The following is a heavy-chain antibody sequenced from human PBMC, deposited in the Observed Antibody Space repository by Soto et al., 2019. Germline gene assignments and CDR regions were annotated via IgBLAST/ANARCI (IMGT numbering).Heavy chain of an antibody. V-gene: IGHV1-69*19. J-gene: IGHJ4*02. CDR3: AREVQVHTPAFVY. CDR1: GGTFNTYA. CDR2: ISPMFGAA. D-gene: IGHD3-10*01. Sequence: QVQLVQSGAEMKTPGSSVKVSCQSSGGTFNTYAMNWVRQAPGQGPEWMGDISPMFGAANYAPKFQGRVTITADESTGTSYMQLSSLTSEDTAIYFCAREVQVHTPAFVYWGQGTLVTVSS.